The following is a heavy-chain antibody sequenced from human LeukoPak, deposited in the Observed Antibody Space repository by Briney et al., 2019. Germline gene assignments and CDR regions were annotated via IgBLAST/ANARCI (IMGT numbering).Heavy chain of an antibody. V-gene: IGHV4-39*07. J-gene: IGHJ3*02. CDR2: IYYSENT. CDR1: GGSISSSSYY. D-gene: IGHD3-10*01. CDR3: ARDDPSRGAFDI. Sequence: SETLSLTCTVSGGSISSSSYYWGWIRQPPGKGLEWIGSIYYSENTYYNPSLKSRVTISLDMSKSHFSLKLSSVTAADTAVYYCARDDPSRGAFDIWGQGTMVTVSS.